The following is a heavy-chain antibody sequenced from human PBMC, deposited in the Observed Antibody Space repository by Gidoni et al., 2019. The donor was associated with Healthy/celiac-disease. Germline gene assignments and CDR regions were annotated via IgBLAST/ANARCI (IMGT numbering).Heavy chain of an antibody. D-gene: IGHD3-16*01. CDR1: GGSFSGYY. V-gene: IGHV4-34*01. Sequence: QVQLQQWGAGLLKPSETLSLTCAVYGGSFSGYYWSWIRQPPGKGLEWIGEINHSGSTNYNPSLKSRVTISVDTSKNQFSLKLSSVTAADTAVYYCASITFGGVQRPDQVRYFDYWGQGTLVTVSS. J-gene: IGHJ4*02. CDR2: INHSGST. CDR3: ASITFGGVQRPDQVRYFDY.